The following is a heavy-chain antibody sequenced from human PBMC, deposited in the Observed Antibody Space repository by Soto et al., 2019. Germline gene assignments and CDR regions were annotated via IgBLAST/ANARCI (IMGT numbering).Heavy chain of an antibody. CDR2: ISAYNGNT. V-gene: IGHV1-18*04. D-gene: IGHD2-15*01. J-gene: IGHJ6*02. CDR1: GYTFTSYG. CDR3: ASGSCSSRAYYYYDMDV. Sequence: ASVKVSCKASGYTFTSYGISWVRQAPGQGLEWMGWISAYNGNTNYAQKLQGRVTMTTDTSTSTAYMELRSLRSDDTAVYYCASGSCSSRAYYYYDMDVWGQGTPVTVSS.